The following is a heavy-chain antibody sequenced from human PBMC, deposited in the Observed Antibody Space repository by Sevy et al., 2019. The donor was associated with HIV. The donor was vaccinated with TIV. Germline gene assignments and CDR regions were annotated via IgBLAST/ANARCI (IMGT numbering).Heavy chain of an antibody. CDR1: GYTFTSYG. D-gene: IGHD5-12*01. Sequence: ASVKVSCKASGYTFTSYGISWVRQAPGQGLEWMGWISAYNGNTNYAQKLQGRVTMTTDTSTSTAYMELRSLRSDDTAVYYCARDRVATILYYYHGMDVWGQGTTVTVSS. CDR2: ISAYNGNT. J-gene: IGHJ6*02. V-gene: IGHV1-18*01. CDR3: ARDRVATILYYYHGMDV.